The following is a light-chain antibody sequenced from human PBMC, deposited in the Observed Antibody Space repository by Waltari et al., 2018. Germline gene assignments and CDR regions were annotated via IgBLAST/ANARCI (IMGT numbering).Light chain of an antibody. CDR3: QQSYSTPFT. CDR2: AAS. Sequence: DIQMTQSPSSLSASVGDRVTITCRASQSILSYLNWYQQKPGKAPKLLIYAASSLQSGVPSRFSGSGSGTDFTLTISSLQPEDFATYYCQQSYSTPFTFGPGTKVDIK. V-gene: IGKV1-39*01. J-gene: IGKJ3*01. CDR1: QSILSY.